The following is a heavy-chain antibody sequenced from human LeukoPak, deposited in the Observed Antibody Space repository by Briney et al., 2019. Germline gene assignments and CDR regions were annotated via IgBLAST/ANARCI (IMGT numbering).Heavy chain of an antibody. CDR3: AKARGGAYYESSVDI. D-gene: IGHD3-22*01. J-gene: IGHJ3*02. Sequence: SVKGRFTISRDNSKNTLYLQMNSLRAEDTAVYYCAKARGGAYYESSVDIWGQGTMVTVSS. V-gene: IGHV3-30*02.